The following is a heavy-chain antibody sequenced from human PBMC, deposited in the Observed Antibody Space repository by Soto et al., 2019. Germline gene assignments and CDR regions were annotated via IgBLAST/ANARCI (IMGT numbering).Heavy chain of an antibody. CDR2: ISAYNGNT. CDR1: GYTFTSYG. D-gene: IGHD3-16*02. J-gene: IGHJ4*02. V-gene: IGHV1-18*01. CDR3: ARGGGNVWGSYRY. Sequence: QVXLVXXXXEVXKPGXXVKXSCKASGYTFTSYGISWVRQAPGQGLEWMGWISAYNGNTNYAQKLQGRVTMTTDTSTSTAYRGLRSLRSDETAVYYCARGGGNVWGSYRYWGQGTLVTVSS.